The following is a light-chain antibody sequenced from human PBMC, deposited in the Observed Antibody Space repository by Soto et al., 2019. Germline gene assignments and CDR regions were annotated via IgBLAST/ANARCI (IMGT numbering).Light chain of an antibody. CDR2: DVS. CDR1: SSDVGRYNY. Sequence: QSVLAQPASVSGSRGQSITISCTGTSSDVGRYNYVSWFQQHPGKVPKLIIYDVSNWPSGVSDRFSGSKSGNTASLTISGLHPEDEADYYCSSFTSRSPFVFGTGTKLPVL. V-gene: IGLV2-14*03. CDR3: SSFTSRSPFV. J-gene: IGLJ1*01.